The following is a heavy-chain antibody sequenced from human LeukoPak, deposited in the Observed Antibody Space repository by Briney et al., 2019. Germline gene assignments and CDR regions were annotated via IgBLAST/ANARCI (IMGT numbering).Heavy chain of an antibody. CDR1: GGSFSGYN. V-gene: IGHV4-34*01. CDR2: INHSGST. J-gene: IGHJ5*02. CDR3: ASSGLQERWFDP. D-gene: IGHD4-11*01. Sequence: PSETLSLTCAVYGGSFSGYNWSWIRQPPGKGLEWIGEINHSGSTNYNPSLKSRVTISVDTSKNQFSLKLSSVTAADTAVYYCASSGLQERWFDPWGQGTLVTVSS.